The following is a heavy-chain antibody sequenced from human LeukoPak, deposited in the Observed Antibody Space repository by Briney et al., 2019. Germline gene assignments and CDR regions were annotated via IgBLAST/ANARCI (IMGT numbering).Heavy chain of an antibody. CDR3: ARGAEMATTLSQSYYYGMDV. CDR1: GGSISSYY. J-gene: IGHJ6*02. V-gene: IGHV4-59*01. Sequence: PSETLSLTCTVSGGSISSYYWSWIRQPPGKGLEWIGYIYYSGSTNYNPSLKSRVTISVDTSKNQFSLKLSSVTAADTAVYYCARGAEMATTLSQSYYYGMDVWGQGTTVTVSS. CDR2: IYYSGST. D-gene: IGHD5-24*01.